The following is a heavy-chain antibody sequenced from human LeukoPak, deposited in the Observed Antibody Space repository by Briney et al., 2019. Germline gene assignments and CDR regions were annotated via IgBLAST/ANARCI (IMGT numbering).Heavy chain of an antibody. V-gene: IGHV4-38-2*02. J-gene: IGHJ4*02. CDR1: GYSISSGYY. CDR3: AIHLYCSSTSCYVRDY. Sequence: SETLSLTCTVSGYSISSGYYWGWIRQPPGKGLEWIGRIYTSGSTNYNPSLKSRVTMSVDTSKNQFSLKLSSVTAADTAVYYCAIHLYCSSTSCYVRDYWGQGTLVTVSS. D-gene: IGHD2-2*01. CDR2: IYTSGST.